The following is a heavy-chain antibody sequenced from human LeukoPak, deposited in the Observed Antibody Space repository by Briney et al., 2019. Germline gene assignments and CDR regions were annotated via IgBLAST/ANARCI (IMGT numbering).Heavy chain of an antibody. V-gene: IGHV1-8*03. CDR1: GYTFTSYD. J-gene: IGHJ4*02. CDR2: MNPNSGNT. CDR3: ARGQSSGYDDY. Sequence: ASVKVSCKASGYTFTSYDINWVRQAPGQGLEWMGWMNPNSGNTGYAQKFQCRVTITRNTSISTSYMELSSLRSEDTAVYYCARGQSSGYDDYWGQGTLVTVSS. D-gene: IGHD3-22*01.